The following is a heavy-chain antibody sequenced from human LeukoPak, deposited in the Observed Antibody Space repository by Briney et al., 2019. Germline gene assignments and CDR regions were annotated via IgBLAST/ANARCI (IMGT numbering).Heavy chain of an antibody. Sequence: SETLSLTCTVSGGSISTYYWSWIRQPPGKGLEWIGYIYYSGSTNYNPSLKSRVTISVDTSKNQFSLKLSSVTAADTAVYYCARERCSSATCYLDYWGQGTLVTVSS. J-gene: IGHJ4*02. D-gene: IGHD2-2*01. CDR1: GGSISTYY. CDR2: IYYSGST. V-gene: IGHV4-59*01. CDR3: ARERCSSATCYLDY.